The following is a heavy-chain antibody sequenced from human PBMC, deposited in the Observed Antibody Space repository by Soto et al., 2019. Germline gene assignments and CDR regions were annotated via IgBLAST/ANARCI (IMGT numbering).Heavy chain of an antibody. D-gene: IGHD2-21*02. V-gene: IGHV4-59*01. CDR2: IYYSGST. CDR1: GGSINTYY. J-gene: IGHJ6*02. Sequence: SETLSLTCTVSGGSINTYYWSWFRQPPGKGLEWIGYIYYSGSTTYNPSLKSRVTISVDTSKNQFSLKLSSVTAADTAVYYCARDLWGYCGTDCYPLDVWGQGTTVTVSS. CDR3: ARDLWGYCGTDCYPLDV.